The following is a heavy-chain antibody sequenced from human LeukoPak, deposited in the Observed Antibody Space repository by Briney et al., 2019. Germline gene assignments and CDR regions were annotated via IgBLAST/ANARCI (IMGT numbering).Heavy chain of an antibody. CDR1: GGSFSGYY. CDR2: INHSGST. Sequence: PSETLSLTCAVYGGSFSGYYWSWIRQPPGKGLEWIGEINHSGSTNYNPSLKGRVTISVDTSKNQFSLKLSSVTAADTAVYYCASTSSGWYGDAFDIWGQGTMVTVSS. D-gene: IGHD6-19*01. CDR3: ASTSSGWYGDAFDI. J-gene: IGHJ3*02. V-gene: IGHV4-34*01.